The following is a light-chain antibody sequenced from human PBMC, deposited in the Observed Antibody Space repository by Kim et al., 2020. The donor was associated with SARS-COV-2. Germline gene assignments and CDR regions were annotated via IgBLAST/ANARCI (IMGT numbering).Light chain of an antibody. V-gene: IGLV1-51*01. Sequence: GQKVTISSSGSRANSGNNYVSWYQQLPGTAPKLLIYDNNKRPSGIPDRFSGSKSGTSATLGITGLQTGDEADYYCGTWDSSLSAVVFGGGTQLTVL. CDR1: RANSGNNY. J-gene: IGLJ2*01. CDR3: GTWDSSLSAVV. CDR2: DNN.